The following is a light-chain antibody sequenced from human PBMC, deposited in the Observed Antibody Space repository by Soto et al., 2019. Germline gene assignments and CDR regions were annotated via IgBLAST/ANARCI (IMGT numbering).Light chain of an antibody. CDR1: QSISTW. J-gene: IGKJ1*01. V-gene: IGKV1-5*03. Sequence: DIQMTQSPSTLSASVGDRVTITCRASQSISTWLAWYQQKPGRAPSLLIYKASTLQSGVPSRFSGSGSGTEFTLTISSLQTDDFASYYCQQYNSYPWTFGQGTKVEIK. CDR3: QQYNSYPWT. CDR2: KAS.